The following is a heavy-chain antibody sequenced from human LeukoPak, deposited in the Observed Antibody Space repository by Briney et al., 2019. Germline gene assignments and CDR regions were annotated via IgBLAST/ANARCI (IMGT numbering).Heavy chain of an antibody. D-gene: IGHD6-19*01. CDR1: GYTFTSYY. J-gene: IGHJ3*02. CDR3: ARGGYSSGWYKGNAFDI. Sequence: ASVKVSCKASGYTFTSYYMHWVRQAPGQGLEWMGIINPSGGSTSYAQKFQDRVTMTRDTSTSTVYMELSSLRSEDTAVYYCARGGYSSGWYKGNAFDIWGQGTMVTVSS. V-gene: IGHV1-46*01. CDR2: INPSGGST.